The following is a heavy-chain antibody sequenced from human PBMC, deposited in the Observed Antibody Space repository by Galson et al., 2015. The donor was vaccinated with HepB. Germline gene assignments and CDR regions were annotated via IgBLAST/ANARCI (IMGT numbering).Heavy chain of an antibody. J-gene: IGHJ6*02. D-gene: IGHD1-26*01. CDR1: GFTFSSYS. Sequence: SLRLSCAASGFTFSSYSMNWVRQAPGKGLEWVSSISSSSSYIYYADSAKGRFTISRDNAKNSLYLQMNSLRAEDTAVYYCARDLYSGSTTVVMDVWGQGTTVTVSS. V-gene: IGHV3-21*01. CDR2: ISSSSSYI. CDR3: ARDLYSGSTTVVMDV.